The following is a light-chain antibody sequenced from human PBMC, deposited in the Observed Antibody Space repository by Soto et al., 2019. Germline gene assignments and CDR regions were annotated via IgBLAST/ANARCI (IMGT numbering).Light chain of an antibody. CDR1: SSDVAIYNY. CDR3: CSYVRSYEL. Sequence: QSVLTQPRSVSGSPGQSVTISCTGTSSDVAIYNYVSWYQHHPGKAPKPMIYDVSKRPSGVPDRFSGSKSDNTASLTISGLQAEAESDYYCCSYVRSYELFGGGTKLTVL. CDR2: DVS. V-gene: IGLV2-11*01. J-gene: IGLJ2*01.